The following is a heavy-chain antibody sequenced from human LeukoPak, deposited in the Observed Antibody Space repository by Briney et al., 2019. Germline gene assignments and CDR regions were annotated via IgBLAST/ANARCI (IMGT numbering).Heavy chain of an antibody. V-gene: IGHV7-4-1*02. D-gene: IGHD2-15*01. Sequence: AASVKVSCKASGYTFTSYAMNWVRQAPGQGLEWMGWINTNTGNPTYAQGFTGRFVFSLDASASTAYLQISSLRAEDTAVYYCARKSVAATPRDIVYQYYSMDVWGKGTTVTVSS. CDR2: INTNTGNP. CDR3: ARKSVAATPRDIVYQYYSMDV. CDR1: GYTFTSYA. J-gene: IGHJ6*03.